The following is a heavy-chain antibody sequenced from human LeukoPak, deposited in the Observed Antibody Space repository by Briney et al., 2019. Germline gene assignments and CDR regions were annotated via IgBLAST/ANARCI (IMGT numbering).Heavy chain of an antibody. CDR2: ISYDGNNE. Sequence: GRSLRLPCAASGLPFSRYAMHWVRQAPGKGLEWVAVISYDGNNEDYAESVRGRFTISRDNSKNTLYLQMNSLRPEDTAVYYCATSGYNIGWSQMDNWGQGTLVTVSS. CDR3: ATSGYNIGWSQMDN. V-gene: IGHV3-30*04. D-gene: IGHD6-19*01. CDR1: GLPFSRYA. J-gene: IGHJ4*02.